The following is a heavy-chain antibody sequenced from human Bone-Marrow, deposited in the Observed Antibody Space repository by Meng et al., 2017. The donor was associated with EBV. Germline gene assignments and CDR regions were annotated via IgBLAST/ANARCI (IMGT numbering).Heavy chain of an antibody. CDR3: ARDPPTFKVVDFDY. V-gene: IGHV1-3*01. CDR1: GYTFTSYA. D-gene: IGHD2-15*01. CDR2: INAGNGNT. J-gene: IGHJ4*02. Sequence: QVQLVPSGAEVKKPGASVKVSCKASGYTFTSYAMHWVRQAPGQRLEWMGWINAGNGNTKYSQKFQGRVTITRDTSASTAYMELSSLRSEDTAVYYCARDPPTFKVVDFDYWGQGTLVTVSS.